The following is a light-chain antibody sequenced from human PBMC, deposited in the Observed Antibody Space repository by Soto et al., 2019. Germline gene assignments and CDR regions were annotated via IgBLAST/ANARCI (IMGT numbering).Light chain of an antibody. J-gene: IGKJ2*01. CDR3: QQLNNFPYT. Sequence: AIQMTQSPSSLSASVGDRVTMTCRASQGIRKDLAWYQQKPGKAPKLLIYATSSLQSGVPSRFSGSGSGRDFTLTISSLQPEDFATYYCQQLNNFPYTFGQGTKLQIK. CDR1: QGIRKD. CDR2: ATS. V-gene: IGKV1-6*02.